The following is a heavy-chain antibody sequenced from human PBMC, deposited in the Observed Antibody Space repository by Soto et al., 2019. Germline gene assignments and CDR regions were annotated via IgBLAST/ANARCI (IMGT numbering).Heavy chain of an antibody. CDR3: ASDWRRYYGKSRMIWFY. CDR1: GYTFRSYG. J-gene: IGHJ4*02. V-gene: IGHV1-18*04. CDR2: ISAYNVDT. D-gene: IGHD3-10*01. Sequence: ASVKVSCKASGYTFRSYGISWVRQAPGQGLEWVGWISAYNVDTHYAPKFQDRITLTTETSTDTAYMELRSLRLDDTAVYNYASDWRRYYGKSRMIWFYWGQGXL.